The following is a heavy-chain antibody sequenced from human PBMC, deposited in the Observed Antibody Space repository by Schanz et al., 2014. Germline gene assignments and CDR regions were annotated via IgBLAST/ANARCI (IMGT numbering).Heavy chain of an antibody. D-gene: IGHD1-1*01. CDR3: ARSRVYNCGLRLDY. CDR1: GYTFTDNF. J-gene: IGHJ4*02. CDR2: INPRGGST. Sequence: QVQLVQSGAAVKRPGASVKVSCKASGYTFTDNFLHWVRQAPGQGLEWLARINPRGGSTEYAQKFQGRVTMTRDTSTSTVDMGLSTLRSADTAVYYCARSRVYNCGLRLDYWGQGTLVTVSS. V-gene: IGHV1-46*01.